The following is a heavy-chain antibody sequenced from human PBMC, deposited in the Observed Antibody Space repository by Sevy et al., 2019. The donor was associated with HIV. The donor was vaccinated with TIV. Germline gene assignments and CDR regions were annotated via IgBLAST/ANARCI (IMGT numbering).Heavy chain of an antibody. D-gene: IGHD5-18*01. CDR3: VKEVSQYSYSDY. V-gene: IGHV3-23*01. Sequence: GGSLRLSCAASGFTFSNYAMSWVRQTPGKGLEWVSAISGSADATYYTDSVKGRFTISRDNSKNPVYLQMNRLRAEDTAVYYCVKEVSQYSYSDYWGQGTLVTVSS. CDR2: ISGSADAT. J-gene: IGHJ4*02. CDR1: GFTFSNYA.